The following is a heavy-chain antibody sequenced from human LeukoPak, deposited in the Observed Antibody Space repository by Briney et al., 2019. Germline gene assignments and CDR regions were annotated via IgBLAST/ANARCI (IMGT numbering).Heavy chain of an antibody. CDR1: GGSFNGYY. D-gene: IGHD6-19*01. V-gene: IGHV4-34*01. Sequence: SETLSLTCAVYGGSFNGYYWSWIPQPPGKGLEWIGEINHSGSTNYNPSLKSRVTISVDTSKNQFSLKLSSVNAADTAVYYCARGRGRSGWPLALGYWGQGTLVTVSS. CDR2: INHSGST. CDR3: ARGRGRSGWPLALGY. J-gene: IGHJ4*02.